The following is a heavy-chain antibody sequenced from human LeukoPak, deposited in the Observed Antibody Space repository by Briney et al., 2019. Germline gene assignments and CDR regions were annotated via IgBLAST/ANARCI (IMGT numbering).Heavy chain of an antibody. CDR2: IKSKTDGGTT. CDR1: GFTVSNAW. CDR3: TTDHIVATIWVDY. V-gene: IGHV3-15*01. J-gene: IGHJ4*02. D-gene: IGHD5-12*01. Sequence: GGSLRLSCAASGFTVSNAWMSWVRQAPGKGLEWVGRIKSKTDGGTTDYAAPVKGRFTISRDDSKNTLYLQMNSLKTEDTAMYYCTTDHIVATIWVDYWGQGTLVTVSS.